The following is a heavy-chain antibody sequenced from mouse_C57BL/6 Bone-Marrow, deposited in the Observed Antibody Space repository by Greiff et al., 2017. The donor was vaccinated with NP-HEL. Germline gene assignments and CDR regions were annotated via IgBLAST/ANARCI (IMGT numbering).Heavy chain of an antibody. V-gene: IGHV3-6*01. CDR1: GYSITSGYY. Sequence: EVHLVESGPGLVKPSQSLSLTCSVTGYSITSGYYWNWIRQFPGNKLEWMGYISYDGSNNYNPSLKNRISITRDTSKNQFFLKLNSVTTEDTATYYCARRDGSSGYWYFDVWGTGTTVTVSS. CDR2: ISYDGSN. CDR3: ARRDGSSGYWYFDV. D-gene: IGHD1-1*01. J-gene: IGHJ1*03.